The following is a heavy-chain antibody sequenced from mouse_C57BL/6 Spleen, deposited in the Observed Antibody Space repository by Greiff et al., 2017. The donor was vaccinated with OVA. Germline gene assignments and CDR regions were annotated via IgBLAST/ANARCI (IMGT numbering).Heavy chain of an antibody. CDR3: ARGLGRDY. V-gene: IGHV1-42*01. Sequence: EVQLQQSGPELVKPGASVKISCKASGYSFTGYYMNWVKQSPEKSLEWIGEINPSTGGTTYNQKFKAKATLTVDKSSSTAYMQRKSLTSEDSAVYYCARGLGRDYWGQGTTLTVSS. J-gene: IGHJ2*01. CDR1: GYSFTGYY. CDR2: INPSTGGT. D-gene: IGHD4-1*01.